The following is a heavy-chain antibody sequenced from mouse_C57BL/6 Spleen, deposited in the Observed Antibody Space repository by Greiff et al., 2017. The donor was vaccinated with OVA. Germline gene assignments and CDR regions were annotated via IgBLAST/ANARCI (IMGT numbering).Heavy chain of an antibody. CDR1: GYTFTSYW. CDR2: IDPSDSYT. J-gene: IGHJ4*01. Sequence: QVQLQQSGAELVKPGASVKLSCKASGYTFTSYWMQWVKQRPGQGLEWIGEIDPSDSYTNYNQKFKGKATLTVDTSSSTAYMQLSSLTSEDSAVYYCARRRAYYAMDYWGQGTSVTVSS. CDR3: ARRRAYYAMDY. V-gene: IGHV1-50*01. D-gene: IGHD3-3*01.